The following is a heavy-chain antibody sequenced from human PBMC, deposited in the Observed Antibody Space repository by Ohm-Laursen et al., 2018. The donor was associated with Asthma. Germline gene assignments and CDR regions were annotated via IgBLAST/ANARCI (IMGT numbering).Heavy chain of an antibody. Sequence: SLRLSCAAPGFIFNNDFMSWIRQAPGKGLECVALISYDGSTESYADSVEGRFTISRDNAKKSLYLEMKSLRVEDTAVYYCARSYYYGSGSYSGFYYWGQGTLVTVSS. CDR3: ARSYYYGSGSYSGFYY. V-gene: IGHV3-30*03. D-gene: IGHD3-10*01. CDR2: ISYDGSTE. CDR1: GFIFNNDF. J-gene: IGHJ4*02.